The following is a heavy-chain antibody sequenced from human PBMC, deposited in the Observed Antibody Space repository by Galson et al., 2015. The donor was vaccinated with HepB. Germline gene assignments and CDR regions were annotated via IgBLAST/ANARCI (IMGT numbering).Heavy chain of an antibody. D-gene: IGHD1-26*01. CDR1: GDSVSSNSAA. CDR2: TCYRSKWYN. J-gene: IGHJ5*02. CDR3: ARDPSGSYWGRWFDL. V-gene: IGHV6-1*01. Sequence: CAISGDSVSSNSAAWNWIRQSPSRGLEWLGRTCYRSKWYNDYAESVKSRMTIKPDTSKNEFSLQLNSVTPGDTAVYYCARDPSGSYWGRWFDLWGQGIPVTGSS.